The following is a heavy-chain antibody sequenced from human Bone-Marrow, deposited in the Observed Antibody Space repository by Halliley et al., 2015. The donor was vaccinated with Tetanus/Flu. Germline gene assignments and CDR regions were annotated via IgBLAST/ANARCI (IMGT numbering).Heavy chain of an antibody. V-gene: IGHV4-59*02. Sequence: TLPLTCSVSDVSVNSYYWNWIRQPPGKGLEWIGYIYYSGTTNYNPSLKSRLTIALDPSKNQFSLRLNSVIAADTAVYYCARSHGLEYDWYIDLWGRGALVTVSS. CDR2: IYYSGTT. CDR3: ARSHGLEYDWYIDL. D-gene: IGHD4-17*01. J-gene: IGHJ2*01. CDR1: DVSVNSYY.